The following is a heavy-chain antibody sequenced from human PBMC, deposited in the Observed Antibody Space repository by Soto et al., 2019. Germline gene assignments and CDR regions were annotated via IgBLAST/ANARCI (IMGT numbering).Heavy chain of an antibody. CDR3: AKDRSLDY. Sequence: GSLRLSLGSSGFTLSSYSRSWVRQSAGKWLECVSAISGSGGSTYYADSVKGRFTISRDNSKNTLYLQMNSLRAEDTAVYYCAKDRSLDYWAQGTLVNVSS. CDR1: GFTLSSYS. V-gene: IGHV3-23*01. CDR2: ISGSGGST. J-gene: IGHJ4*02.